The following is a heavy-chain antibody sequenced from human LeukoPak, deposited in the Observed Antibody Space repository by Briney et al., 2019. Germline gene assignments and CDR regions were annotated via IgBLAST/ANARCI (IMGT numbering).Heavy chain of an antibody. D-gene: IGHD3-22*01. CDR1: GGSISSYY. Sequence: WETLSLTCTVSGGSISSYYWSWIRQPPGKGLEWIGYIYYSGSTNYNPSLKSRVTISVDTSKNQFSLKLSSVTAADTAVYYCARVSGSRVIIDYWGQGTLVTVSS. V-gene: IGHV4-59*01. CDR3: ARVSGSRVIIDY. CDR2: IYYSGST. J-gene: IGHJ4*02.